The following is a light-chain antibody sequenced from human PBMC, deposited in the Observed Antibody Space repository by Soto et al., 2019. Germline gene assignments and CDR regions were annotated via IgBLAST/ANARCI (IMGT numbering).Light chain of an antibody. CDR1: QGITNW. J-gene: IGKJ5*01. Sequence: DIQMTQSPSSVSASVGDRVSVTCRASQGITNWLAWYQQKPGKAPKLLIYAASSLQNGVPSRFSGSGSGTDFTLTINSLEPEDFAVYYCQQRNVWPPITFGQGTRLEIK. V-gene: IGKV1-12*01. CDR3: QQRNVWPPIT. CDR2: AAS.